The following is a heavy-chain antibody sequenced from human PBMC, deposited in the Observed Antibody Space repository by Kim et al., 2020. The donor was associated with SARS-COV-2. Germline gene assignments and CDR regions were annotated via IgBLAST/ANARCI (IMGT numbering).Heavy chain of an antibody. Sequence: NYNPSLMSRVTISVDTSKNQFSLKLSSVTAADTAVYYCARCGYSYGPSDYWGQGTLVTVSS. D-gene: IGHD5-18*01. J-gene: IGHJ4*02. CDR3: ARCGYSYGPSDY. V-gene: IGHV4-34*13.